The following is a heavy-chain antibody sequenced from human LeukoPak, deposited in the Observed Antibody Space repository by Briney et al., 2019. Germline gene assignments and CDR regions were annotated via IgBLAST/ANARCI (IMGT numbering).Heavy chain of an antibody. V-gene: IGHV1-3*01. D-gene: IGHD3-22*01. CDR3: ARCYYDSSGYYYFDY. J-gene: IGHJ4*02. CDR2: INAGNGNT. Sequence: ASVKVSCKASGYTFTGYYMHWVRQAPGQGLEWMGWINAGNGNTKYSQKFQGRVTITRDTSASTAYMELSSLRSEDTAVYYCARCYYDSSGYYYFDYWGQGTLVTVSS. CDR1: GYTFTGYY.